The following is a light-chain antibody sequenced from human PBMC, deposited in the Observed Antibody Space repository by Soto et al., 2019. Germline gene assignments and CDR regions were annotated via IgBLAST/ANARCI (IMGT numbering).Light chain of an antibody. Sequence: AIQLTQSPSSLSASVGDRVTITCRASQGISSALAWYQQKPGKAPKLLIYDASSLESGVPSRFSGSGSGTDFTLTISSLQPEDFANYYCQQFNSYPPLTFGGGTKV. V-gene: IGKV1-13*02. CDR1: QGISSA. J-gene: IGKJ4*01. CDR2: DAS. CDR3: QQFNSYPPLT.